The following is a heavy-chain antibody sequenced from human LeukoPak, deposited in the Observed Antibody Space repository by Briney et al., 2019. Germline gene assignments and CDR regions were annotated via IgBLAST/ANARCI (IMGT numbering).Heavy chain of an antibody. J-gene: IGHJ4*02. D-gene: IGHD6-13*01. CDR2: ISGSGGST. Sequence: GGSLRLSCAASGFTFSSYAMSWVRQAPGKGLEWVSAISGSGGSTYHADSVKGRFTISRDNSKNTLYLQTNSLRAEDTAVYYCAKDGVYSSSWYDFDYWGQGTLVTVSS. CDR1: GFTFSSYA. V-gene: IGHV3-23*01. CDR3: AKDGVYSSSWYDFDY.